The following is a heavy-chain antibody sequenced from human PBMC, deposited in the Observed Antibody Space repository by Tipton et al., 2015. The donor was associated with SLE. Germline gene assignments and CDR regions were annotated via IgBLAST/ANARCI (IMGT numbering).Heavy chain of an antibody. CDR3: ARRADYYGSGSYGFDY. V-gene: IGHV4-4*07. CDR1: GGSISSYY. Sequence: TLSLTCTVSGGSISSYYWSWIRQPAGKGLEWIGRIYTSGSTNYNPSLKSRVTMSVDTSKNQFSLKLSSVTAADTAVYYCARRADYYGSGSYGFDYWGQGTLVTVSS. J-gene: IGHJ4*02. CDR2: IYTSGST. D-gene: IGHD3-10*01.